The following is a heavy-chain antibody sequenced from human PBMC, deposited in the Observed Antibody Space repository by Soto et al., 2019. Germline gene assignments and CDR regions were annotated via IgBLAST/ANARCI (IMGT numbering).Heavy chain of an antibody. Sequence: QVQLQESGPGLLKPSQTLSLTCTVSGGSVSSDDYFWSWIRQPPGKGLEWLAYISYSASTYYNPPLKSRLARSVDTSKTQFSLNLTSVTAADKAVSSCARGDSSSWYEIDYWGQGILVTVSS. CDR2: ISYSAST. J-gene: IGHJ4*02. CDR3: ARGDSSSWYEIDY. V-gene: IGHV4-30-4*01. CDR1: GGSVSSDDYF. D-gene: IGHD6-13*01.